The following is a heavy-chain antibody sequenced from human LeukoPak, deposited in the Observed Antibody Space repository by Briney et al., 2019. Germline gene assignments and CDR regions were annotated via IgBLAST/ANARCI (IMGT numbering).Heavy chain of an antibody. Sequence: ASVKVSCKASGYTFTSYYMHWVRQAPGQGLEWMGIINPGGGSTSYAQKFQGRVTMTRDMSTSTVYMELSSLRSEDTAVYYCARDPTDYYMDVWGKGTTVTVSS. CDR3: ARDPTDYYMDV. V-gene: IGHV1-46*01. CDR1: GYTFTSYY. CDR2: INPGGGST. J-gene: IGHJ6*03.